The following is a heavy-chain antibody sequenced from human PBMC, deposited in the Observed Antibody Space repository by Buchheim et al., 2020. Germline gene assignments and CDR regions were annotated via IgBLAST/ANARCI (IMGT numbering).Heavy chain of an antibody. V-gene: IGHV3-74*01. CDR3: VRDLFEWQLLSPAY. Sequence: EVQLVESGGGVVQPGGSLRLSCAASGFTFNFNWMHWVRQTPEKGLVWVSHINSDGVTTKYADSVRGRFTISRDNARNTLYLPMNSLGAEDTGIYYCVRDLFEWQLLSPAYWGQGTL. J-gene: IGHJ4*02. CDR2: INSDGVTT. CDR1: GFTFNFNW. D-gene: IGHD3-9*01.